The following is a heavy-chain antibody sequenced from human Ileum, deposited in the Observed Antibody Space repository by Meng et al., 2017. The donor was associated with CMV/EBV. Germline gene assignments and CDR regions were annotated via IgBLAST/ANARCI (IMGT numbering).Heavy chain of an antibody. CDR2: ISSSSSYI. J-gene: IGHJ6*02. CDR3: ASPRVPAAIYYYYGMDV. Sequence: GGSLRLSCAASGFTFSSYSMNWVRQAPGKGLEWVSSISSSSSYIYYADSVKGRFTISRDNAKNSLYLQMNSLRAEDTAVYYCASPRVPAAIYYYYGMDVWGQGNTVTVSS. V-gene: IGHV3-21*01. D-gene: IGHD2-2*01. CDR1: GFTFSSYS.